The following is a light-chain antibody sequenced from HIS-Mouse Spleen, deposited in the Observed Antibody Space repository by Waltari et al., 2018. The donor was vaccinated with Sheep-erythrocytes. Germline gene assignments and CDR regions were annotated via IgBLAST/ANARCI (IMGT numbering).Light chain of an antibody. CDR2: EGS. CDR3: SSYTSSSTWV. V-gene: IGLV2-14*02. J-gene: IGLJ3*02. Sequence: QSALTQPASVSGSPGQSITISCTGTSSDVGSYNLVSGYQQHPGKAPKLMIYEGSKRPSGVSNRFSGSKSGNTASLTISGLQAEDEADYYCSSYTSSSTWVFGGGTKLTVL. CDR1: SSDVGSYNL.